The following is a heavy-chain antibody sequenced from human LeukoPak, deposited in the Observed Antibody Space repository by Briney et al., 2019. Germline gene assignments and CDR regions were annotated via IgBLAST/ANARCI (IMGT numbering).Heavy chain of an antibody. V-gene: IGHV1-2*02. D-gene: IGHD3-9*01. CDR1: GYTFTSYY. J-gene: IGHJ6*03. Sequence: ASVKVSCKASGYTFTSYYMHWVRQAPGQGLEWMGWINPNSGGTNYAQKFQGRVTMTRDTSISTAYMELSRLRSDDTAVYYCASNGPYYDILTGYYSYYYYMDVWGKGTTVTVSS. CDR2: INPNSGGT. CDR3: ASNGPYYDILTGYYSYYYYMDV.